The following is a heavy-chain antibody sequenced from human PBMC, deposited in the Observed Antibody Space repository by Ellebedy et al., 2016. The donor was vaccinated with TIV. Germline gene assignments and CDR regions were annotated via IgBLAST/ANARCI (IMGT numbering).Heavy chain of an antibody. J-gene: IGHJ3*02. CDR3: ARTLRYYDSRATSDAFDI. CDR1: GFTFSDYY. CDR2: IRSSGSTI. Sequence: PGGSLRLSCAASGFTFSDYYINRIRQAPGKGLEWVSYIRSSGSTIYYADSVQGLFTISRDNATNSLYLQRNSLRAEDTAVYYCARTLRYYDSRATSDAFDIWGQGTMFTVSS. D-gene: IGHD3-22*01. V-gene: IGHV3-11*04.